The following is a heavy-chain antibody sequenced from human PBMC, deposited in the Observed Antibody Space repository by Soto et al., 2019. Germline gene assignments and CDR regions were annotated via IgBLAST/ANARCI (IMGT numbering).Heavy chain of an antibody. CDR1: GGSISSYY. D-gene: IGHD4-17*01. Sequence: PSETLSLTCTVSGGSISSYYWSWIRQPPGKGLEWIGYIYYSGSTNYNPSLKSRVTISVDTSKNQFSLKLSSVTAADTAVYYCARVNGDHYFDYWGQGTLVTVS. J-gene: IGHJ4*02. V-gene: IGHV4-59*01. CDR3: ARVNGDHYFDY. CDR2: IYYSGST.